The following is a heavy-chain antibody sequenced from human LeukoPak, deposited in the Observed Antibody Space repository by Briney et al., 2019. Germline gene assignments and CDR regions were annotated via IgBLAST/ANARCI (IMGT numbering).Heavy chain of an antibody. CDR2: ISSRGTYK. CDR3: AKVDSGSYFGSYYFDY. V-gene: IGHV3-21*01. Sequence: GGSLRLSCAASGFSFSSYSLNWVRQAPGKGLEWVSSISSRGTYKNSADSLKGRFTISRDNAKNSLFLQMNTLRVEDTAVYYCAKVDSGSYFGSYYFDYWGQGTLVTVSS. CDR1: GFSFSSYS. J-gene: IGHJ4*02. D-gene: IGHD1-26*01.